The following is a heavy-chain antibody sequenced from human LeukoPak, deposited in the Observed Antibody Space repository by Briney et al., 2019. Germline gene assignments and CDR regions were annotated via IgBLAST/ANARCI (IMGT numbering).Heavy chain of an antibody. CDR1: GYTFTSYY. CDR3: ARDRGYYDSSGPGVSDY. CDR2: INPSGGST. D-gene: IGHD3-22*01. Sequence: ASVKVSCKGTGYTFTSYYMHWVRQAPGQGLEWMGIINPSGGSTSYAQRFQGRVTMTRDTSTSTVYMELSSLRSEDTAVYYCARDRGYYDSSGPGVSDYWGQGTLVTVSS. V-gene: IGHV1-46*01. J-gene: IGHJ4*02.